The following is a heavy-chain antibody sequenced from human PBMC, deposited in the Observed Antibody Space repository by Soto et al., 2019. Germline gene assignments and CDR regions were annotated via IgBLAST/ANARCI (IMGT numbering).Heavy chain of an antibody. CDR3: AKADGEQWLVPHLDT. D-gene: IGHD6-19*01. V-gene: IGHV3-23*01. CDR2: ISCCGGST. Sequence: ASRLNLIYFSMAGVRQAPLEGLEWVSGISCCGGSTSYADSVKGRFSIARDDSKNTLSLQMNSLRVEDTAQYYCAKADGEQWLVPHLDTWGQGTMVTGSS. CDR1: RLNLIYFS. J-gene: IGHJ1*01.